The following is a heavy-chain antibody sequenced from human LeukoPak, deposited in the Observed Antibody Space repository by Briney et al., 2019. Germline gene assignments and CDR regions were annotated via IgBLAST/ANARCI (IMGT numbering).Heavy chain of an antibody. V-gene: IGHV4-59*01. CDR3: ASSTDILTGYYSPAFDI. CDR2: IYYSGST. J-gene: IGHJ3*02. D-gene: IGHD3-9*01. CDR1: GGSISSYY. Sequence: SETLSLTCTVSGGSISSYYWTWIRQPPGKGLEWIGFIYYSGSTNYNPSLKSRVTISVDTSKKQFSLKLSSVTAADTAVYYCASSTDILTGYYSPAFDIWGQGTMVTVSS.